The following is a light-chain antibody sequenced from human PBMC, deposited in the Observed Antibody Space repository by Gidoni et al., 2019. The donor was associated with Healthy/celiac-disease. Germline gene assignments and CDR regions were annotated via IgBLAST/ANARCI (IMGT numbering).Light chain of an antibody. J-gene: IGLJ2*01. V-gene: IGLV1-40*01. Sequence: QSVLTQPPSVSAAPGQRVTISCTGSSSNIGAGYDVHWYQQLPGTAPNLLIDGNSNRPSGVPDRFSGSKSGTSASLAITGLQAEDEADYYCQSYDSSLSAVVFGGGTKLTVL. CDR2: GNS. CDR1: SSNIGAGYD. CDR3: QSYDSSLSAVV.